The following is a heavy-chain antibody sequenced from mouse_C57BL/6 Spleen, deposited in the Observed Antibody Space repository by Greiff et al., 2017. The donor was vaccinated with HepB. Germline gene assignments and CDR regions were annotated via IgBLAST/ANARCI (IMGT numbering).Heavy chain of an antibody. Sequence: EVQLQQSGPELVKPGASVKISCKASGYTFTDYYMNWVKQSHGKSLEWIGDINPNNGGTSYNQKFKGKATLTVDKSSSTAYMELRSLTSEDSAVYYCTPYYSNPGFAYWGQGTLVTVSA. V-gene: IGHV1-26*01. D-gene: IGHD2-5*01. CDR3: TPYYSNPGFAY. CDR1: GYTFTDYY. J-gene: IGHJ3*01. CDR2: INPNNGGT.